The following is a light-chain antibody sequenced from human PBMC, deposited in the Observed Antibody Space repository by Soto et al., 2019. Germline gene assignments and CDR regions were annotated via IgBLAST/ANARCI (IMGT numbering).Light chain of an antibody. V-gene: IGLV2-14*03. CDR2: DAT. Sequence: QSALTQPASVSGLPGQSITISCTGASSDIGDYRSVSWYQQHPGTGPKLMIYDATNRPSGVSNRFSGSKSGNTASLTISGLQSEDEADYYCTSYTGNTIYVVFGGGTKVTVL. CDR1: SSDIGDYRS. J-gene: IGLJ2*01. CDR3: TSYTGNTIYVV.